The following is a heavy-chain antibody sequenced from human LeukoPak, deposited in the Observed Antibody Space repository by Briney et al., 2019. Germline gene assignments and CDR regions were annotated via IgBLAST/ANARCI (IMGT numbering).Heavy chain of an antibody. D-gene: IGHD6-19*01. CDR2: ISSDGNEK. CDR3: ARDERDSSGWYLANY. V-gene: IGHV3-30-3*01. J-gene: IGHJ4*02. CDR1: GFTFRSYA. Sequence: GGSLRLSCAASGFTFRSYAMHWVRQAPGKGLEWVAIISSDGNEKYYADSVKGRFTISRDNSKSTLNLQMNSLRVEDTAVYYCARDERDSSGWYLANYWGQGTLVTVSS.